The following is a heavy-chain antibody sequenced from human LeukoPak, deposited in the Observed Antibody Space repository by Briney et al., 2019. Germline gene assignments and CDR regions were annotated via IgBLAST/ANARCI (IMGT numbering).Heavy chain of an antibody. CDR1: GFSLGTPGVG. J-gene: IGHJ4*02. D-gene: IGHD5-12*01. V-gene: IGHV2-5*02. CDR2: VYWDDYK. Sequence: SGPTLVHPTQPLTLTCTFSGFSLGTPGVGGAWIRQPPEKALEWLALVYWDDYKRYSPSLKSRLTITKDTSKNQVVLTMTNMDPVDTATYYCAHSRSGYGYFDYWGQGTLVPGSS. CDR3: AHSRSGYGYFDY.